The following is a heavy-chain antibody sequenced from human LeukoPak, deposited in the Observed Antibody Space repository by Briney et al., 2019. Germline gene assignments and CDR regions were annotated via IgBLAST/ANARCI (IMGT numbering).Heavy chain of an antibody. CDR2: ISDSGDKT. J-gene: IGHJ4*02. CDR3: AKGSGSSTGWRFDY. Sequence: PGGSLRLSCATSGFTFSNYAMSWVRQAPGKGLECVSAISDSGDKTDYADSVRGRFTIYRDNSKDTLYLQMNSLGAADTAVYYCAKGSGSSTGWRFDYWGLGTLVTVSS. D-gene: IGHD6-19*01. CDR1: GFTFSNYA. V-gene: IGHV3-23*01.